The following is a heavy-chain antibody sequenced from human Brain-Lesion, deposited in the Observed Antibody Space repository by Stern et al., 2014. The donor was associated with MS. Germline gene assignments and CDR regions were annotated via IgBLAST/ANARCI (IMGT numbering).Heavy chain of an antibody. J-gene: IGHJ5*02. V-gene: IGHV3-30*18. CDR3: AKDRQYLTYFFDH. Sequence: VQLEESGGGVVQPGRPLRLSWVASGFTFGSCAMHWVRQAPGKGLEWVAGVSYDGSNKYYADSVKGRFTISRDNSQNTLYMQMSSLRPEDTAVYYCAKDRQYLTYFFDHWGQGSLVTVSS. CDR2: VSYDGSNK. CDR1: GFTFGSCA. D-gene: IGHD2/OR15-2a*01.